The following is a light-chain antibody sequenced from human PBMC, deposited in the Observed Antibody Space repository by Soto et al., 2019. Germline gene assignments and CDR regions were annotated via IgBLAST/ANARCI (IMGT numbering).Light chain of an antibody. J-gene: IGKJ2*01. Sequence: EIVLTQSPGTLSLSPGERATLSCRASQSVSSSYLAWYQQKPGQAPRLLIYGASSRATGIPDRYSGSGSGTDFTLTISRLEPKDVAVYYCQQYGSSPNTFGQGTKLEIK. CDR2: GAS. V-gene: IGKV3-20*01. CDR1: QSVSSSY. CDR3: QQYGSSPNT.